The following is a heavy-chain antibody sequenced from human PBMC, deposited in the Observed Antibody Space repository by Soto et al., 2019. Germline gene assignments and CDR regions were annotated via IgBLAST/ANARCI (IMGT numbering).Heavy chain of an antibody. CDR3: ARYSSGWYGGTYYYYGMDV. D-gene: IGHD6-19*01. CDR1: GDSVSSNSAA. J-gene: IGHJ6*02. V-gene: IGHV6-1*01. CDR2: TYYRSKWYN. Sequence: PSQTLSLTCAISGDSVSSNSAAWNWIRQSPSRGLEWLGGTYYRSKWYNDYAVSVKSRITINPDTSKNQFSLQLNSVTPEDTAVYYCARYSSGWYGGTYYYYGMDVWGQGTTVTVSS.